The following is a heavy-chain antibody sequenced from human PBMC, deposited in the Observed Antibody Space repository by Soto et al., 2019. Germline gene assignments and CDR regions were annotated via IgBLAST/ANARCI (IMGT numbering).Heavy chain of an antibody. D-gene: IGHD2-2*01. CDR1: GFTFGNYA. CDR2: VSGNGAVT. J-gene: IGHJ4*02. V-gene: IGHV3-23*01. CDR3: AKVPASLKTFDY. Sequence: EVQLLDSGGGLAQPGGSLRLSCAASGFTFGNYAMNWVRQAPGKGLEWVSTVSGNGAVTYYADSVKGRFTISRDNSRSTLYLQMNNLRAEDTAIYFCAKVPASLKTFDYRCQGTLVTVSS.